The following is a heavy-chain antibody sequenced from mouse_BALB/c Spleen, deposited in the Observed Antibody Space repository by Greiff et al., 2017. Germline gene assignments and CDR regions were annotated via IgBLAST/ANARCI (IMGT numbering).Heavy chain of an antibody. CDR2: INPYYGST. J-gene: IGHJ4*01. CDR3: ARWDSYAMDY. Sequence: EVQLQQTGPELVKPGASVKISCKASGYSFTDYIMLWVKQSHGKSLEWIGNINPYYGSTSYNLKFKGKATLTVDKSSSTAYMQLNSLTSEDSAVYYCARWDSYAMDYWGQGTSVTVSS. CDR1: GYSFTDYI. V-gene: IGHV1-39*01.